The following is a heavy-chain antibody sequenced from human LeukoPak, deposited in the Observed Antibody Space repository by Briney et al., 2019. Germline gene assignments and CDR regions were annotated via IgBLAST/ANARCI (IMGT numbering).Heavy chain of an antibody. CDR2: ISSSSSNI. J-gene: IGHJ6*03. CDR1: GFTLSTYD. CDR3: ARGGYSSSSYFYYYMDV. D-gene: IGHD6-6*01. V-gene: IGHV3-21*06. Sequence: GGSLRLSCAASGFTLSTYDMHWVRQAPGKGLEWVSYISSSSSNIYDADSMKGRFTLSRDNTKNSLYLQMNSLGDEDTAVYYCARGGYSSSSYFYYYMDVWGKGTTVTVSS.